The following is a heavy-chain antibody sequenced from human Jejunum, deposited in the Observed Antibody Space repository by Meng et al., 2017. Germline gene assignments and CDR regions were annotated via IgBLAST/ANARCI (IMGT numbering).Heavy chain of an antibody. CDR1: GDCVSRENYY. J-gene: IGHJ4*02. Sequence: VQVLELGPVLVRPSETLSLTVTVSGDCVSRENYYWSWIRQPPGKGLEWIGYVYYSGHTDCNPSLKSRLSISIDTSKNHFSLKLSSVTAADTAVYYCARTPLYSGSYYFDPWGQGALVTVSS. CDR3: ARTPLYSGSYYFDP. D-gene: IGHD1-26*01. CDR2: VYYSGHT. V-gene: IGHV4-61*03.